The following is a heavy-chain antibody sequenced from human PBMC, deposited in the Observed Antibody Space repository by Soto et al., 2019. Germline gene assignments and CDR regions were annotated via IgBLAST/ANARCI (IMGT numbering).Heavy chain of an antibody. D-gene: IGHD2-2*01. Sequence: GGSLRLSCAASGFTFSSYGMHWVRQAPGKGLEWVAVIWYDGSNKYYADSVKGRFTISRDNSKNTLYLQMNSLRAEDTAVYYCARDVPDQLLPHYFDYWGQGTLVTVSS. V-gene: IGHV3-33*01. CDR3: ARDVPDQLLPHYFDY. CDR1: GFTFSSYG. CDR2: IWYDGSNK. J-gene: IGHJ4*02.